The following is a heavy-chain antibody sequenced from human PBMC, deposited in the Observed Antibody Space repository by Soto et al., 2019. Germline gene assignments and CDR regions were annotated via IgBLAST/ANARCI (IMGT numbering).Heavy chain of an antibody. CDR1: GGSISSSSYY. Sequence: PSETLSLACTVYGGSISSSSYYWGWIRQPPGKGLEWIGSIYYSGSTYYNPSLKSRVTISVDTSKNQFSLKLSSVTAADTAVYYCASQQQTRRSGYYYYGMDVWGQGTTVTVSS. J-gene: IGHJ6*02. V-gene: IGHV4-39*01. D-gene: IGHD3-3*01. CDR2: IYYSGST. CDR3: ASQQQTRRSGYYYYGMDV.